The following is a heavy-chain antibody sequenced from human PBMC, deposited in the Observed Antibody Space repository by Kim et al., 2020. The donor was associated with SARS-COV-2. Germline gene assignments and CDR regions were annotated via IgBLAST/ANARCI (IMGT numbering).Heavy chain of an antibody. J-gene: IGHJ4*02. CDR3: VTNVESPMTFHFDT. CDR1: GHSVTKLS. CDR2: FHPEDDET. Sequence: ASVKVSCRVSGHSVTKLSMHWVRQAPGKGLEWLAGFHPEDDETIYLPKLYGRVTVTEDTSTDTAYMELSTLTSEDTAVYFCVTNVESPMTFHFDTWGQGTLVTVSS. D-gene: IGHD3-22*01. V-gene: IGHV1-24*01.